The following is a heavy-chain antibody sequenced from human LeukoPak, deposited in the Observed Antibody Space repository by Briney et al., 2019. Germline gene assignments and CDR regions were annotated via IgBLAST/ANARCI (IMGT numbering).Heavy chain of an antibody. CDR2: NFFHDGST. D-gene: IGHD6-13*01. J-gene: IGHJ6*02. Sequence: ASVKVSCKASGYTFTGYYMHWVRQAPGQGLEWMGINFFHDGSTSNTQKFQGRVTMTRDTSTSTVYMELSSLRSEGTAVYYCARGIAAAGNYYYYGMDVWGQGTTVTVSS. V-gene: IGHV1-46*01. CDR3: ARGIAAAGNYYYYGMDV. CDR1: GYTFTGYY.